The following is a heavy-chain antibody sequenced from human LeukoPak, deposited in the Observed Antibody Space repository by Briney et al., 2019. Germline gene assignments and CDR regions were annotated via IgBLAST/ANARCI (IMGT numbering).Heavy chain of an antibody. CDR1: GFTFSSYG. Sequence: GRSLRLSCAASGFTFSSYGMHWVRQAPGKGLEWVAVISYDGSNKYYADSVKGRFTISRDNSKNTLYLQMNSLRAEDTAVYYCAKGKPTGYSSGWGYYFDYWGQGTLVTVSS. CDR2: ISYDGSNK. V-gene: IGHV3-30*18. CDR3: AKGKPTGYSSGWGYYFDY. J-gene: IGHJ4*02. D-gene: IGHD6-19*01.